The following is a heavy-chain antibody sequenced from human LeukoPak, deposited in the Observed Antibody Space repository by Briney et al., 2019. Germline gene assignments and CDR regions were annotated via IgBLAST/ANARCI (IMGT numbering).Heavy chain of an antibody. CDR3: ARRRAVAGVNRFDP. CDR1: GYTFISYG. D-gene: IGHD6-19*01. Sequence: ASVKVSCKASGYTFISYGISWVRQAPGQGLEWMGWISSHNGYTKYAQKFQGRVTMTTDTSMSTAYMELGSLRSDDTAVYYCARRRAVAGVNRFDPWGQGTLVTVSS. J-gene: IGHJ5*02. V-gene: IGHV1-18*01. CDR2: ISSHNGYT.